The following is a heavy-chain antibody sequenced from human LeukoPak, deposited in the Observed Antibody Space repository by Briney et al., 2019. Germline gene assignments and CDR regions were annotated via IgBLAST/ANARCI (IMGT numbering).Heavy chain of an antibody. D-gene: IGHD5-24*01. J-gene: IGHJ4*02. Sequence: GGSPRLSCVASGFPFSSYWMTWVRQAPGKGLEWVANIKQDGSKKSYVDSVKGRFTISRDNAKNSLYLQMNSLRAEDTAIYYCTRVGYIDEGIDYWGQGTLVTVSS. V-gene: IGHV3-7*04. CDR3: TRVGYIDEGIDY. CDR2: IKQDGSKK. CDR1: GFPFSSYW.